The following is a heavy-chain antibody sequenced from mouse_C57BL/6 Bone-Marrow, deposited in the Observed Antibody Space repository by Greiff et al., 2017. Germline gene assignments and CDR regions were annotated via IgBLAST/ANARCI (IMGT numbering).Heavy chain of an antibody. CDR1: GYTFTSYW. CDR2: IDPSDSYT. CDR3: ARLAIYYGNYAWFAY. J-gene: IGHJ3*01. V-gene: IGHV1-69*01. D-gene: IGHD2-1*01. Sequence: QVQLQQPGAELVMPAASVKLSCKASGYTFTSYWMHWVKQRPGQGLEWIGEIDPSDSYTNYNQKFKGKSTLTVDKSSSTAYMQLSSLTSEDSAVYYCARLAIYYGNYAWFAYWGQGTLVTVSA.